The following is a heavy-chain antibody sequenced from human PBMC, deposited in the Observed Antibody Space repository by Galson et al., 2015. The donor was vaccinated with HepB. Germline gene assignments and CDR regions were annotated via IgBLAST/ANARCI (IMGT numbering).Heavy chain of an antibody. J-gene: IGHJ3*02. CDR1: GYSISSGYY. CDR3: ARGENLDAFDI. D-gene: IGHD2-21*01. V-gene: IGHV4-38-2*02. Sequence: SETLSLTCTVSGYSISSGYYWGWVRQPPGKGLEWIGSIYHSGSTYYNPSLKSRVTISVDTSRNQFSLKLRSVTAADTAVYYCARGENLDAFDIWGQGTMVTVSS. CDR2: IYHSGST.